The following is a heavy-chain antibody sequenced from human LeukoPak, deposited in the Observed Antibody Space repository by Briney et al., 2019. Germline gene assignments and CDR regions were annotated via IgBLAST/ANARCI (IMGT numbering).Heavy chain of an antibody. CDR3: AHTEYQRLGTDY. Sequence: PGGSLRLSCAASGFTFSDYYMSWLRQAPRKGLEWVSYISGDSSDIYYADSVKGRFTISRDNAKNSLYLQMNSLRTEDTAVYYCAHTEYQRLGTDYWGQGTLVPVSS. J-gene: IGHJ4*02. CDR2: ISGDSSDI. V-gene: IGHV3-11*04. CDR1: GFTFSDYY. D-gene: IGHD2-2*01.